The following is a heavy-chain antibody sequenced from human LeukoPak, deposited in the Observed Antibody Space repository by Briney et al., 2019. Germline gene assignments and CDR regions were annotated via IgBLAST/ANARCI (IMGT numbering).Heavy chain of an antibody. D-gene: IGHD3-22*01. CDR2: IWYDGSNK. J-gene: IGHJ4*02. Sequence: GGSLRLSCAASGFTFSSYGMHWVRQAPGKGLEWVAVIWYDGSNKYYADSVKGRFTISRDNSKNTLYLQMNSLRAEDTAVYYCARDRDSSGYSSDPPFDYWGQGTLVTVSS. V-gene: IGHV3-33*01. CDR1: GFTFSSYG. CDR3: ARDRDSSGYSSDPPFDY.